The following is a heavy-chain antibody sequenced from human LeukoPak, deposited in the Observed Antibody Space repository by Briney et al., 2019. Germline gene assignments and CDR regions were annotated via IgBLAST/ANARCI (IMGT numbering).Heavy chain of an antibody. CDR1: GFTFDDYA. CDR3: AKADCGSTSCNFDY. D-gene: IGHD2-2*01. CDR2: ISWNSGSI. Sequence: GGSLRLSCAASGFTFDDYAMHWVRQAPGKGLEWVSGISWNSGSIGYADSVKGRFTISRDNAKNSLYLQMNSLRAEDTALYYCAKADCGSTSCNFDYRGQGTLVTVSS. V-gene: IGHV3-9*01. J-gene: IGHJ4*02.